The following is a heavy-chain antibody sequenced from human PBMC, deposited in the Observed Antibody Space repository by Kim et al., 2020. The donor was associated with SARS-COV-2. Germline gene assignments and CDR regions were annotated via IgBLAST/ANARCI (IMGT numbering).Heavy chain of an antibody. CDR2: ISSSSSYI. CDR1: GFTFSSYS. D-gene: IGHD1-26*01. CDR3: ASGTVGATTFDY. V-gene: IGHV3-21*01. J-gene: IGHJ4*02. Sequence: GGSLRLSCAASGFTFSSYSMNWVRQAPGKGLEWVSSISSSSSYIYYADSVKGRFTISRDNAKNSLYLQMNSLRAEDTAVYYCASGTVGATTFDYWGQGTLLTVSS.